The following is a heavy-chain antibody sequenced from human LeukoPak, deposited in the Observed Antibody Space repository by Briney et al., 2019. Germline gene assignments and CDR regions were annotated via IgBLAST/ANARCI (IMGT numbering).Heavy chain of an antibody. J-gene: IGHJ4*02. Sequence: ASVKVSCKASGGTFSSYAISWVRQAPGQGLEWMGRIIPILGIANYAQKFQGRVTITADKSTSTAYMELSSLRSEDTAEYYCARAGFRSDPLPDYWGQGTLVTVSS. CDR2: IIPILGIA. D-gene: IGHD2-15*01. CDR3: ARAGFRSDPLPDY. V-gene: IGHV1-69*04. CDR1: GGTFSSYA.